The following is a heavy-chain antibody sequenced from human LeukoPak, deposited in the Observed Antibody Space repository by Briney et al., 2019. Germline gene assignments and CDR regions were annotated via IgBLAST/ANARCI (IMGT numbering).Heavy chain of an antibody. D-gene: IGHD3-3*01. J-gene: IGHJ6*03. CDR1: GGSISSGDYY. Sequence: SETLSLTCTVSGGSISSGDYYWGWIRQPPGKGLEWIGSIYYSGSTYYNPSLKSRVTISVDTSKNQFSLKLSSVTAADTAVYHCARSRFLEWLFPRPPYYYMDVWGKGTTVTVSS. CDR3: ARSRFLEWLFPRPPYYYMDV. CDR2: IYYSGST. V-gene: IGHV4-39*01.